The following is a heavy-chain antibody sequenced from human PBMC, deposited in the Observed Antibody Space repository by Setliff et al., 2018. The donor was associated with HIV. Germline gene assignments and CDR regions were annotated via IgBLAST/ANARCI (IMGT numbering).Heavy chain of an antibody. Sequence: ASVKVSCKASGDTFTNYGINWVRQAPGQGLEWMGWISAYNGNTKYAQKVQGRVTMTTDTSTSTAYMELGSLRSDDTAVYYCASGRGEYSSGWYRSACDIWGQGTMVTVSS. CDR2: ISAYNGNT. CDR3: ASGRGEYSSGWYRSACDI. CDR1: GDTFTNYG. J-gene: IGHJ3*02. D-gene: IGHD6-19*01. V-gene: IGHV1-18*01.